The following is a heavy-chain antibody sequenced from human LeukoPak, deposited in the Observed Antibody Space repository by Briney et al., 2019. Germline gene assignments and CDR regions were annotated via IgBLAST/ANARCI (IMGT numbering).Heavy chain of an antibody. V-gene: IGHV1-46*01. D-gene: IGHD2-2*01. CDR2: INPDGTAT. Sequence: ASVKVSCKASGYSFSTHWMHWVRQAPGQGFEWMEIINPDGTATSHSQKFQGILSMTRDPSTSTVYLELSRLTSEDTAIYYCTTAADQYFDYWGQGSLVAVSP. CDR1: GYSFSTHW. CDR3: TTAADQYFDY. J-gene: IGHJ4*02.